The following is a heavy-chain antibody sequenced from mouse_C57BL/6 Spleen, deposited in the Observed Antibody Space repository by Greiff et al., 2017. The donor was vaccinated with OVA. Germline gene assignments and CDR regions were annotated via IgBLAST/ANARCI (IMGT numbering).Heavy chain of an antibody. CDR1: GYTFTSYW. CDR3: ARSVYYGNYGGAMDY. V-gene: IGHV1-50*01. D-gene: IGHD2-1*01. CDR2: IDPSDSHT. Sequence: QVQLQQPGAELVKPGASVKLSCKASGYTFTSYWMQWVKQRPGQGLEWIGEIDPSDSHTNYNQKFKGKATLTVDTSSSTAYMQLSSLTSEDSAVYYCARSVYYGNYGGAMDYWGQGTSVTVSS. J-gene: IGHJ4*01.